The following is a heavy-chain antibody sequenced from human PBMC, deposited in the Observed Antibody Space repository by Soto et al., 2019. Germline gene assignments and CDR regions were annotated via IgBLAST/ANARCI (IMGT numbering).Heavy chain of an antibody. CDR2: ITTTSPI. Sequence: EVQLVESGGGLVQPGGSLRLSCAASGFIFSSYTMNWVRQAPGKGLEWISYITTTSPIYYADSVKGRFTISRDNAKNSLYLQMNSLRDEYTAVYYCAIDSGYAFDIWGQGTMVTVSS. J-gene: IGHJ3*02. V-gene: IGHV3-48*02. CDR1: GFIFSSYT. D-gene: IGHD3-10*01. CDR3: AIDSGYAFDI.